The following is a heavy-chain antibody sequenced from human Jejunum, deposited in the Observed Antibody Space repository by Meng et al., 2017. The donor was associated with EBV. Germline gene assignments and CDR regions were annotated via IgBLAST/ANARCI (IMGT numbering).Heavy chain of an antibody. CDR1: GYIFTNYG. J-gene: IGHJ4*02. V-gene: IGHV1-18*01. CDR2: ISPYNGNT. Sequence: QVQLVQSGSDVKKPGASLKVACMASGYIFTNYGISWVRQAPGQGLEWMGWISPYNGNTDSAQKFQGRVNMTTDTSTNTAYMELRSLSSDDTAVYFCARDVLHYDFWSGYFDNWGQGPLVTVAS. CDR3: ARDVLHYDFWSGYFDN. D-gene: IGHD3-3*01.